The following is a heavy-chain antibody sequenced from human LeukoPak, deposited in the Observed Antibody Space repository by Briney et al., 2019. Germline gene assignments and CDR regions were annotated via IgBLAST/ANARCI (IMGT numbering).Heavy chain of an antibody. V-gene: IGHV1-24*01. J-gene: IGHJ5*02. CDR1: GYTFTGYY. Sequence: ASVKVSCKASGYTFTGYYMHWVRQAPGKGLEWMGGFDPEDGETIYAQKFQGRVTMTEDTSTSTAYMELSSLRSEDTAVYYCARSDSYTWFDPWGQGTLVTVSS. D-gene: IGHD2-15*01. CDR3: ARSDSYTWFDP. CDR2: FDPEDGET.